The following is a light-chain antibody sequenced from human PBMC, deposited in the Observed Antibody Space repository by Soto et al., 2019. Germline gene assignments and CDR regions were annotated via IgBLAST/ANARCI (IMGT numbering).Light chain of an antibody. Sequence: QSVLTQPPSASGSPGQSVTISCTGTSSDVGAYDYVSWYQQHPGKAPKLMIYEINKRPSGVPDRFSGSKSGNTASLTVSGLQAEDEAEYYCSSFAGSNNFPYGFGTGTKLTVL. CDR3: SSFAGSNNFPYG. V-gene: IGLV2-8*01. CDR1: SSDVGAYDY. CDR2: EIN. J-gene: IGLJ1*01.